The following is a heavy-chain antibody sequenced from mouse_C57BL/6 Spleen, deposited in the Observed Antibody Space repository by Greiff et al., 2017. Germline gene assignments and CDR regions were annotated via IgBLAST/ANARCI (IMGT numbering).Heavy chain of an antibody. CDR2: ISDGGSYT. Sequence: EVKVVESGGGLVKPGGSLKLSCAASGFTFSSYAMSWVRQTPEKRLEWVATISDGGSYTYYPDNVKGRFTISRDNAKNNLYLQMSHLKSEDTAMYYCARELRGMDYWGQGTSVTVSS. CDR1: GFTFSSYA. V-gene: IGHV5-4*01. CDR3: ARELRGMDY. J-gene: IGHJ4*01.